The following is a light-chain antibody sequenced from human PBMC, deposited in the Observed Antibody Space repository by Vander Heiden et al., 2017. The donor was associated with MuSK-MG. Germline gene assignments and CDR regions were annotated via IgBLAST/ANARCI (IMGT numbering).Light chain of an antibody. J-gene: IGKJ4*01. CDR2: DAS. V-gene: IGKV1-33*01. CDR3: QQDDNLPLT. Sequence: DIQMTQSPSSLSASVGDRVTITCQASQDISNYLNWYQQKPGKAPKLLIYDASNLETGVPSRFSGSGSGTDFTFTISRLQPEDLATYYCQQDDNLPLTFGGGTKVEIK. CDR1: QDISNY.